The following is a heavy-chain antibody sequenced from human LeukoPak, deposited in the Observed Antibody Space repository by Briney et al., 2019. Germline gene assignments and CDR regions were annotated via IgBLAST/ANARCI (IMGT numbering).Heavy chain of an antibody. J-gene: IGHJ6*02. V-gene: IGHV3-23*01. Sequence: GGSLRLSCAASGFTFSSHAMSWVRQAPGKGLEWVSRISGSGGSTYYADSVKGRFTISRDNSKNTLYLQMNSLRSEDTAVYYCARDSTSLGSYNYYGMDVWGQGTTVTVSS. D-gene: IGHD3-10*01. CDR1: GFTFSSHA. CDR3: ARDSTSLGSYNYYGMDV. CDR2: ISGSGGST.